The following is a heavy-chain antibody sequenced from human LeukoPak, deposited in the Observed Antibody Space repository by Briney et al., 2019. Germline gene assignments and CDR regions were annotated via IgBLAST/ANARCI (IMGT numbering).Heavy chain of an antibody. CDR3: ARERITMISEAFDI. V-gene: IGHV3-66*01. Sequence: GGSLRLSCAASGFTVSSNYMSWVREAPGKGLEWVSVIYSGGSTYYADSVKGRFTISRDNSKNTLFLQMNSLRPEDTAVYYCARERITMISEAFDIWGQGTMVTVSS. CDR2: IYSGGST. CDR1: GFTVSSNY. D-gene: IGHD3-22*01. J-gene: IGHJ3*02.